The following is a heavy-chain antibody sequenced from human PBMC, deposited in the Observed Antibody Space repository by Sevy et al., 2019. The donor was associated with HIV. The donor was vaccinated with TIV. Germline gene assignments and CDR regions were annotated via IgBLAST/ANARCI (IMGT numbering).Heavy chain of an antibody. CDR1: GGSISSSTSF. CDR2: VYYSETT. V-gene: IGHV4-39*01. Sequence: SETLSLSCTVSGGSISSSTSFWVWIRQPPGKGLEWIGGVYYSETTYYNPSLKSRVSISIDTSKNQFSLNLSSVTASDTAVYYCVSMCQGAIMTLIRGMDVWGPGTTVTVSS. CDR3: VSMCQGAIMTLIRGMDV. D-gene: IGHD3-10*01. J-gene: IGHJ6*02.